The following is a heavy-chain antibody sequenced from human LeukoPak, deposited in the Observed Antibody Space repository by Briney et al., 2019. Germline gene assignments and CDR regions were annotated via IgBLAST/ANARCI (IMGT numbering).Heavy chain of an antibody. CDR2: ISSSSSYI. D-gene: IGHD3-22*01. CDR3: ARDPLPLYYYDSSGYYYPRRSGPFDY. CDR1: GFTFSSYG. V-gene: IGHV3-21*01. Sequence: PGGSLRLSCAASGFTFSSYGMNWVRQAPGKGLEWVSSISSSSSYIYYADSVKGRFTISRDNAKNSLYLQMNSLRAEDTAVYYCARDPLPLYYYDSSGYYYPRRSGPFDYWGQGTLVTVSS. J-gene: IGHJ4*02.